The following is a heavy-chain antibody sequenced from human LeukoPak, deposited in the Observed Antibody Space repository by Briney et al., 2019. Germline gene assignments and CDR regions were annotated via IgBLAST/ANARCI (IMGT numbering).Heavy chain of an antibody. CDR1: GDSINSYY. CDR2: VYYNGRT. Sequence: PSETLSLTCTVSGDSINSYYWSWIRQPPGKGLEWIGYVYYNGRTNYNPSLKSRVTISRDTSKNQFSLRLSSVTAADTAVYYCARLQYCSGTSCYWFDPWGQGTLVTVSS. J-gene: IGHJ5*02. V-gene: IGHV4-59*12. D-gene: IGHD2-2*01. CDR3: ARLQYCSGTSCYWFDP.